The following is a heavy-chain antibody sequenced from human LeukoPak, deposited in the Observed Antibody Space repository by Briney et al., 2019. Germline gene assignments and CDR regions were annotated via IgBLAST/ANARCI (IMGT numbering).Heavy chain of an antibody. Sequence: DGSLRLSCAASGFTFSTFAMNWVRQPSGKGLEWVSSIFPSGGEIHYADSVRGRFTISRDNSKSTLSLQMNSLRAEDTAIYYCATYRQVLLPFESWGQGTLVTVSS. CDR1: GFTFSTFA. J-gene: IGHJ4*02. CDR3: ATYRQVLLPFES. D-gene: IGHD2-8*02. CDR2: IFPSGGEI. V-gene: IGHV3-23*01.